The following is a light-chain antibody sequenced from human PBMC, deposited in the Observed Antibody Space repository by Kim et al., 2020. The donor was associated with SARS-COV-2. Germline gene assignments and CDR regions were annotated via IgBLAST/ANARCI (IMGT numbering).Light chain of an antibody. CDR3: QQYGSSPWT. Sequence: EIVLTQSPGTLSLSPGERATLSCRASQSVSSSYLAWYQQKPGQAPRLFIYGASSRATGIPDRFSGSGSGTDFTLTISRLEPEDLAVYYCQQYGSSPWTFGQGTKLDIK. CDR1: QSVSSSY. CDR2: GAS. V-gene: IGKV3-20*01. J-gene: IGKJ1*01.